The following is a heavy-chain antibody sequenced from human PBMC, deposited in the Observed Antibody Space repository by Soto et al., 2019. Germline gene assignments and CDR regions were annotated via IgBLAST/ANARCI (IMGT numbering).Heavy chain of an antibody. J-gene: IGHJ4*02. Sequence: GGSLRLSCAASGFTFSSYSMNWVRQAPGKGLEWVSSISSSSSYIYYADSVKGRFTISRDNAKNSLYLQTNSLRAEDTAVYYCASRPGYSSGCDYWGQGTLVTVSS. CDR3: ASRPGYSSGCDY. CDR2: ISSSSSYI. CDR1: GFTFSSYS. V-gene: IGHV3-21*01. D-gene: IGHD6-19*01.